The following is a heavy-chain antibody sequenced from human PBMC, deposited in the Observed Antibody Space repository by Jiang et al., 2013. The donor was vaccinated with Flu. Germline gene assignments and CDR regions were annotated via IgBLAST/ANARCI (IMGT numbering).Heavy chain of an antibody. CDR1: GGSISSYY. J-gene: IGHJ6*02. Sequence: GSGLVKPSETLSLTCTVSGGSISSYYWSWIRQPPGKGLEWIGYIYYSGSTNYNPSLKSRVTISVDTSKNQFSLKLSSVTAADTAVYYCARDLRYYYGMDVWGQGTTVTVSS. V-gene: IGHV4-59*01. CDR3: ARDLRYYYGMDV. CDR2: IYYSGST.